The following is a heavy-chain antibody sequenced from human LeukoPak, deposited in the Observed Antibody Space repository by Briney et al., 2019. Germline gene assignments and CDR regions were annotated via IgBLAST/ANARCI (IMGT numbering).Heavy chain of an antibody. CDR1: GFTFSSYM. Sequence: QPGGSLRLSCAASGFTFSSYMMNWVRQAPGKGLEWVSYINSNSRTTYYADSVKGRFTISRDNSKNTLYLQMNSLRAEDTAVYYCARPGGYYGSGSYLDYWGQGTLVTVSS. CDR2: INSNSRTT. J-gene: IGHJ4*02. CDR3: ARPGGYYGSGSYLDY. D-gene: IGHD3-10*01. V-gene: IGHV3-48*01.